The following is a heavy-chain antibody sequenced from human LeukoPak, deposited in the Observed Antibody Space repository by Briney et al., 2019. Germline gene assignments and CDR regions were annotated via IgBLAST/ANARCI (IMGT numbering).Heavy chain of an antibody. CDR2: IWNDGSNK. J-gene: IGHJ4*02. V-gene: IGHV3-30*02. D-gene: IGHD7-27*01. CDR1: GFTFSSYG. CDR3: AIDPNWGTHS. Sequence: GGSLRLSCAASGFTFSSYGMHWVRQTPGKGLEWVAFIWNDGSNKIYADSVKGRFTISRDNSKNALYLQMNSLRVEDTAVYYCAIDPNWGTHSWGQGVLVTVSS.